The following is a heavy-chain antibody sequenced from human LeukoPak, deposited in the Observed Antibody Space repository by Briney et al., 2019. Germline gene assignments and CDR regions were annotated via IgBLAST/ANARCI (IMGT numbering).Heavy chain of an antibody. V-gene: IGHV4-34*01. J-gene: IGHJ4*02. CDR1: GESFIGYY. Sequence: SETVSLTCAVYGESFIGYYWTWIRQSPGKGLEWIGEINHSGSTNYNPSLKSRVTVSVDTSKNQFSLKLASVTAADTAVYYCARAPETVAIDYWGQGTLVTVSS. D-gene: IGHD5-12*01. CDR2: INHSGST. CDR3: ARAPETVAIDY.